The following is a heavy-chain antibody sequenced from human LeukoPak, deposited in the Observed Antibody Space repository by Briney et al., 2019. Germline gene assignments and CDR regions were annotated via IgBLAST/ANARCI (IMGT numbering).Heavy chain of an antibody. D-gene: IGHD6-19*01. V-gene: IGHV4-59*01. J-gene: IGHJ5*01. CDR2: IHYTGTT. Sequence: PSETLSLTCTVSGGSISGYYWSWIRQPPGKGLEWIAYIHYTGTTNYDPSLKSRVTISVDTSKKQFSLKLRYVTAADTAVYYCARGAGWYDFWGQGTLVTVSS. CDR3: ARGAGWYDF. CDR1: GGSISGYY.